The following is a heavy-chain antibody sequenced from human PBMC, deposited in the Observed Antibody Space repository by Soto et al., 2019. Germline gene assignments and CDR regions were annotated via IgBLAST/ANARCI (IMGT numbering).Heavy chain of an antibody. V-gene: IGHV4-34*01. D-gene: IGHD2-15*01. CDR2: MNHSGST. J-gene: IGHJ4*02. CDR1: GGSFSGYY. Sequence: QVQLQQWGAGLLKPSETLSLTCAVYGGSFSGYYWSWIRQPPGKGLECIGEMNHSGSTNYNPSLKSRVTISVDTSKNQFSLKLSSVTAADTAVYYCARAAPRYCSGGSCYSGRDYWDQGTLVTVSS. CDR3: ARAAPRYCSGGSCYSGRDY.